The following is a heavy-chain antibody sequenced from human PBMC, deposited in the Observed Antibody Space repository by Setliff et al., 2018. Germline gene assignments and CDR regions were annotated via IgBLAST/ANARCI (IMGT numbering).Heavy chain of an antibody. D-gene: IGHD2-8*01. Sequence: PSETLSLTCTVSGGSISSGSYYWSWIRQPAGKGLEWSGYISHLGITSYNPSLKSRATISVDTSKNQCSLQLTSVPSADTAVYFCARGGVLGTGDFDYWGQGTLVTVS. J-gene: IGHJ4*02. V-gene: IGHV4-61*10. CDR3: ARGGVLGTGDFDY. CDR1: GGSISSGSYY. CDR2: ISHLGIT.